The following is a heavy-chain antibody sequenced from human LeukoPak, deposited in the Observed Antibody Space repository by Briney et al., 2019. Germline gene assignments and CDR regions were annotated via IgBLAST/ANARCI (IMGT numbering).Heavy chain of an antibody. V-gene: IGHV3-30*18. CDR3: AKEDSNHAFDI. Sequence: GGSLRLSCAASGFTLSSYGMHWVRQAPDKGLEWVAVISYDGSNKYYADSVKGRFTISRDNSKNTLYLQMNSLRAEDTAVYYCAKEDSNHAFDIWGQGTMVTVSS. CDR1: GFTLSSYG. CDR2: ISYDGSNK. D-gene: IGHD3/OR15-3a*01. J-gene: IGHJ3*02.